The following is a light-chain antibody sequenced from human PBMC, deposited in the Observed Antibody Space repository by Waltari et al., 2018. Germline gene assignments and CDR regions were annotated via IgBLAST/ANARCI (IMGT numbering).Light chain of an antibody. CDR2: AAS. V-gene: IGKV1-39*01. CDR1: QSIANY. J-gene: IGKJ1*01. Sequence: IQMTQPPSSLPAYDADRATLTCRASQSIANYLNWYQQKPGKAPNLLIYAASSLQSGVPPRFSGSGSGTDFTLTISSLQPEDFATYYCQQSYTTPRTFGQGTKVEIK. CDR3: QQSYTTPRT.